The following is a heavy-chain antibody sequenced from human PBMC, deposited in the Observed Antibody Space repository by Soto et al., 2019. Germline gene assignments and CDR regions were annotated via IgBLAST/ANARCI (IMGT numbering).Heavy chain of an antibody. Sequence: SETLSLTCTVSGGSISSYYWSWIRQPPGKGLEWIGYIYYSGSTNYNPSLKSRVTISVDTSKNQFSLKLSSVTAADAAVYYCARLWGWFGDYWGQGTLVTVSS. CDR3: ARLWGWFGDY. D-gene: IGHD3-10*01. CDR2: IYYSGST. CDR1: GGSISSYY. J-gene: IGHJ4*02. V-gene: IGHV4-59*08.